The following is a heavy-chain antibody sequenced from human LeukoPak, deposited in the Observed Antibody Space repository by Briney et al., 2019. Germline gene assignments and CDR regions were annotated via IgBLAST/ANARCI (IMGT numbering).Heavy chain of an antibody. Sequence: SETLSLTCAVYGGSFSGYYWSWIRQPPGKGLEWIGEINHSGSTNYNPSLKSRVTISVDTSKNQFSLKLSSVTAADTAVYYCARNLGGIALGTFDMWGQGTMVTVSS. D-gene: IGHD6-13*01. CDR1: GGSFSGYY. CDR3: ARNLGGIALGTFDM. CDR2: INHSGST. J-gene: IGHJ3*02. V-gene: IGHV4-34*01.